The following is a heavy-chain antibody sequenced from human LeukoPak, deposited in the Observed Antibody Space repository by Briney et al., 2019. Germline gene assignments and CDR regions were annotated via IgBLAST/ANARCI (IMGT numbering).Heavy chain of an antibody. CDR3: TRSGDYYGSGSYYRFDP. V-gene: IGHV4-59*01. CDR2: IYYSGST. J-gene: IGHJ5*02. D-gene: IGHD3-10*01. Sequence: SETLSLTCTVSGGSISSYYWSWIRQPPGKGLEWIGYIYYSGSTNYNPSLKSRVTISVDTSKNQFSLKLSSVTAADTAVYYCTRSGDYYGSGSYYRFDPWDQGTLVTVSS. CDR1: GGSISSYY.